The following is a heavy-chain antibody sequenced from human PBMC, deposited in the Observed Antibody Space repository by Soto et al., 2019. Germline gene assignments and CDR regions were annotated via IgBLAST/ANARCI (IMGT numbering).Heavy chain of an antibody. CDR3: ASSTNYGSHSYYYYNYVMDV. V-gene: IGHV1-8*01. CDR2: MNPNSGNT. J-gene: IGHJ6*04. D-gene: IGHD4-17*01. Sequence: ASVKVSCKASGYTFTKFHIHWVRQAPGGGLEWMGWMNPNSGNTGYAQKSQGRNTMTRNNSTSTAYMELSSVRSEDTAVYYCASSTNYGSHSYYYYNYVMDVWGKATTVTVSS. CDR1: GYTFTKFH.